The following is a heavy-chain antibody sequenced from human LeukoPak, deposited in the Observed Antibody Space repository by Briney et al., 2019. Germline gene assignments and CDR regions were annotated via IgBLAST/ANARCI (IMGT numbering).Heavy chain of an antibody. CDR1: GFTFSRYG. J-gene: IGHJ4*02. CDR2: IWYDGSNK. V-gene: IGHV3-33*01. CDR3: ARDRRYSGYDRLDY. D-gene: IGHD5-12*01. Sequence: PGRSLRLSCAASGFTFSRYGMHWVRQAPGKGLEWVAVIWYDGSNKYYAESVKGRFTISRDNSKNTLHLQMNSLRAEDTAVYYCARDRRYSGYDRLDYWGQGTLVTVSA.